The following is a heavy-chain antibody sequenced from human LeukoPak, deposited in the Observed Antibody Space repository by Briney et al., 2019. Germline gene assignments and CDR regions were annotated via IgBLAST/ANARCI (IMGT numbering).Heavy chain of an antibody. J-gene: IGHJ4*02. CDR3: AREGYYDSSGWYYFDY. V-gene: IGHV4-34*01. D-gene: IGHD3-22*01. CDR1: GGYFSGYY. CDR2: IYLSGST. Sequence: SETLSLTCAVYGGYFSGYYWSWIRQPPGKGLEWVGEIYLSGSTNYNPSLKTRVTISVDTSKNQSSLKLSSVTAANTAVYYCAREGYYDSSGWYYFDYWGQGTLVTVSS.